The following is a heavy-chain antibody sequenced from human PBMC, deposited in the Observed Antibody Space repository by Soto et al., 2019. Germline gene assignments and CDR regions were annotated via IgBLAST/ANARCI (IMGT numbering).Heavy chain of an antibody. CDR1: GFTSGLTFSNYA. D-gene: IGHD3-10*01. V-gene: IGHV3-23*01. J-gene: IGHJ4*02. Sequence: PGGSLRLSCTASGFTSGLTFSNYAMNWVRQAPGKGLEWVSTIRGSGRTTYYADPVKGRFTISRDNSKNTVYLQMDSLGADDTAVYYCAKDFGSGSTYGLLYFDYWGQGTPVTVSS. CDR3: AKDFGSGSTYGLLYFDY. CDR2: IRGSGRTT.